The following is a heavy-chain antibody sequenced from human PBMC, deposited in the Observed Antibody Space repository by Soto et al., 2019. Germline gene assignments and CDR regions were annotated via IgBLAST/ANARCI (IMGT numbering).Heavy chain of an antibody. V-gene: IGHV1-8*01. Sequence: VAAVKVSCKASGYTFTSYDIYWVRQATGQGLEWMGWMNPNTGNSAYAQKFQGRVTVTSDTSINTVHMELSSLRSEDTAVYYCARRAETNGWNGFGADKYYFDFWGQGTMVTVYS. CDR1: GYTFTSYD. D-gene: IGHD1-1*01. J-gene: IGHJ4*02. CDR3: ARRAETNGWNGFGADKYYFDF. CDR2: MNPNTGNS.